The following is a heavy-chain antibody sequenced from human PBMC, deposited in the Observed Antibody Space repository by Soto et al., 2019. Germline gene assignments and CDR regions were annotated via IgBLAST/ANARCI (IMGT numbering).Heavy chain of an antibody. CDR3: AKGPPAIVVVITTLPFDY. J-gene: IGHJ4*02. V-gene: IGHV3-30*18. D-gene: IGHD3-22*01. Sequence: QVQLVESGGGVVQPGRSLRLSCAASGFTFSSYGMHWVRQAPGKGLEWVAVISYDGSNKYYADSVKGRFTISRDNSKNTLYLQMNNLRAEDTAVYYCAKGPPAIVVVITTLPFDYWGQGTLVTVSS. CDR2: ISYDGSNK. CDR1: GFTFSSYG.